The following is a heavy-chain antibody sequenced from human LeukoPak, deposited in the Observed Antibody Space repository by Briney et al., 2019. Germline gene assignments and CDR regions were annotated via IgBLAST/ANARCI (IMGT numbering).Heavy chain of an antibody. CDR3: ARRKHSSGWSPNGYYFDY. Sequence: PGGSLRLSCAASGFTFNDYYMSWIRQAPGKGLEWVSYIDNSDTTIYYAHSVKGRFTISRDNANNSLYLQMNSLRAEDTAVYYCARRKHSSGWSPNGYYFDYWGQGTLVTVSS. CDR1: GFTFNDYY. V-gene: IGHV3-11*01. D-gene: IGHD6-13*01. CDR2: IDNSDTTI. J-gene: IGHJ4*02.